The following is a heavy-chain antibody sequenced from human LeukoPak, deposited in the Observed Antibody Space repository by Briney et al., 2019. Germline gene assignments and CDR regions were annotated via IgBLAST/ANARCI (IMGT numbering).Heavy chain of an antibody. CDR2: ISSSSSTI. CDR1: GFTFSSYS. J-gene: IGHJ3*02. V-gene: IGHV3-48*04. D-gene: IGHD3-22*01. Sequence: PGGSLRLSCAASGFTFSSYSMNWVRQAPGKGLEWVSYISSSSSTIYYADSVKGRFTISRDNAKNSLYLQMNSLRAEDTAVYYCARDFYDSSGYQGGAFDIWGQGTMVTVSS. CDR3: ARDFYDSSGYQGGAFDI.